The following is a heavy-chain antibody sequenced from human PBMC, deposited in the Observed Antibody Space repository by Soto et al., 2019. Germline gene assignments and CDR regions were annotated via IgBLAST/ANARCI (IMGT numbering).Heavy chain of an antibody. Sequence: QVQLVESGGGVVQPGRSLRLSCAASGFTFSSYAMHWVRQAPGKGLEWVAVISYDGSNKYYADSVKGRFTISRDNSKNTLYLQMNSLRAEDTAVYYCARGGSVAGPFDYWGQGTLVTVSS. J-gene: IGHJ4*02. V-gene: IGHV3-30-3*01. CDR3: ARGGSVAGPFDY. CDR2: ISYDGSNK. CDR1: GFTFSSYA. D-gene: IGHD6-19*01.